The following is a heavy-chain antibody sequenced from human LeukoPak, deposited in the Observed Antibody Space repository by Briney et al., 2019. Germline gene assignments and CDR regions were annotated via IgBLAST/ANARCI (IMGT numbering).Heavy chain of an antibody. CDR2: IYHSGST. V-gene: IGHV4-30-2*01. Sequence: SQTLSLTCAVSGGSISSGGYSWSWIRQPPGKGLEWIGYIYHSGSTYYNPSLKSRVTISVDRSKNQFSLKLSSVPAADTAVYYCARAQADYYDSTETYYFDYWGQGTLVTVSS. CDR1: GGSISSGGYS. D-gene: IGHD3-22*01. CDR3: ARAQADYYDSTETYYFDY. J-gene: IGHJ4*02.